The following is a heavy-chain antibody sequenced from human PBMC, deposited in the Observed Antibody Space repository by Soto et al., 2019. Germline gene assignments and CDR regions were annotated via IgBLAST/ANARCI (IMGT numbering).Heavy chain of an antibody. CDR3: ATVDIVATIGFLLFDY. CDR2: FDPEDGET. J-gene: IGHJ4*02. V-gene: IGHV1-24*01. CDR1: GYTLTELS. Sequence: ASVKVSCKVSGYTLTELSMHWVRQAPGKGLEWMGGFDPEDGETIYAQKFQGRVTMTEDTSTDTAYMELSSLRSEDTAVYYCATVDIVATIGFLLFDYWGQGTLVTVSS. D-gene: IGHD5-12*01.